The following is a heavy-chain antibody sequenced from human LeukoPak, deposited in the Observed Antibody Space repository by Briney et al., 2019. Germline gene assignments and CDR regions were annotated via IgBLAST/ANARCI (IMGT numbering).Heavy chain of an antibody. CDR2: VYSDGGA. CDR1: GFTFSSSC. D-gene: IGHD3-16*01. Sequence: PVGSLRLSCAASGFTFSSSCMSWVRQAPGKGLEWVSVVYSDGGAKYADSVKDRFNISRDNSKNMLYLEMNSLRVEDTAVYYCARDRGFGGPQGDNWFDPWGQGTLVTVSS. J-gene: IGHJ5*02. CDR3: ARDRGFGGPQGDNWFDP. V-gene: IGHV3-53*01.